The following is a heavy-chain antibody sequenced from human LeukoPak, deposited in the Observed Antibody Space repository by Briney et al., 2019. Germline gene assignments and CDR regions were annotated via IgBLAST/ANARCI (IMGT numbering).Heavy chain of an antibody. J-gene: IGHJ4*02. CDR3: AKDRDSGSYSRVYYFDY. CDR2: ISGSGGST. Sequence: GGSLRLSCAASGFTFSSYAMSWVRQAPGKGLEWVSAISGSGGSTYYADSVKGRFTISRDNSKNTLYLQMNSLRAEDTAVYYCAKDRDSGSYSRVYYFDYWGQGTLVTVSS. CDR1: GFTFSSYA. D-gene: IGHD1-26*01. V-gene: IGHV3-23*01.